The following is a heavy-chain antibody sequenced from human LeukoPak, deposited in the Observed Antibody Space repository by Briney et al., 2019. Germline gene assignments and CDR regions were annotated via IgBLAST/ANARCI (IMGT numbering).Heavy chain of an antibody. Sequence: GGSLRLSCAASGFTFSSYAMHWVRQAPDKGLEWVAVISYDGSNKYYADSVKGRFTISRDNSKNTLYLQMNSLRAEDTAVYYCARGFGESKNWFDPWGQGTLVTVSS. CDR2: ISYDGSNK. D-gene: IGHD3-10*01. J-gene: IGHJ5*02. CDR1: GFTFSSYA. CDR3: ARGFGESKNWFDP. V-gene: IGHV3-30-3*01.